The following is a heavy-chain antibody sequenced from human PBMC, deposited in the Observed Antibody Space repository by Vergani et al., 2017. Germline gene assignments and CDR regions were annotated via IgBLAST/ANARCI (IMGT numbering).Heavy chain of an antibody. Sequence: EVQLVESGGGLVQPGGSLSLSCAASGFTFSSNTMNWVRQAPGKGLEWVSYISSSSSTIYYADSVKGRFTISRDNAKNSLYLQMNSLRAEDTAVYYCARAERSYYYYGMDVWGQGTTVTVSS. CDR3: ARAERSYYYYGMDV. V-gene: IGHV3-48*01. CDR2: ISSSSSTI. J-gene: IGHJ6*02. CDR1: GFTFSSNT.